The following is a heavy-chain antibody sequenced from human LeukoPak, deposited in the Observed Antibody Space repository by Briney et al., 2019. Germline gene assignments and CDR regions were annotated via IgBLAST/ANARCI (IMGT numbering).Heavy chain of an antibody. CDR1: GGSISSSSYY. Sequence: SSETLSLTCTVSGGSISSSSYYWGWIRQPPGKGLEWIGSIYYSGSTYYNPSLKSRVTISVDTSKNQFSLKLSSVTAADTAVYYCARESGAFDIWGQGTMVTVSS. V-gene: IGHV4-39*07. CDR2: IYYSGST. CDR3: ARESGAFDI. J-gene: IGHJ3*02.